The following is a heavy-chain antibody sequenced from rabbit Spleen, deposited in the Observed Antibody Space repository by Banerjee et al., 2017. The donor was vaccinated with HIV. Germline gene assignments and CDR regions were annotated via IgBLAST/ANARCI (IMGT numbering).Heavy chain of an antibody. Sequence: QERLEESGGGLVQPEGSLTLTCTASGFSFSSSYYMSWVRQAPGKGLEWIACIYADSSGSTYYASWAKGRFTISKTSSTTVTLEMTSLTAADTATYFCARGSAAMTMVITGYYLGLWGQGTLVTVS. CDR1: GFSFSSSYY. V-gene: IGHV1S45*01. CDR3: ARGSAAMTMVITGYYLGL. D-gene: IGHD2-1*01. CDR2: IYADSSGST. J-gene: IGHJ4*01.